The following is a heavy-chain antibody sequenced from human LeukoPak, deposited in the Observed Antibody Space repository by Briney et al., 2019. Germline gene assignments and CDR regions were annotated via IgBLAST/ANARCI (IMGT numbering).Heavy chain of an antibody. CDR2: IYYTGST. Sequence: PSETLSLTCTVSGGSIDSYYWSWIRQPPGKGLEWIGYIYYTGSTEYHPSLKSRVTMSLDTSKNQFSLKLTSVAAADTAVYYCARVYQSAEYYFDYWGQGNLVSASS. CDR1: GGSIDSYY. D-gene: IGHD2-2*01. J-gene: IGHJ4*02. V-gene: IGHV4-59*01. CDR3: ARVYQSAEYYFDY.